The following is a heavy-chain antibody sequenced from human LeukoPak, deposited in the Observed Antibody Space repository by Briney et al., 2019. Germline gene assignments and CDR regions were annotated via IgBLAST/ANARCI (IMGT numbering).Heavy chain of an antibody. J-gene: IGHJ4*02. D-gene: IGHD3-10*01. CDR2: IYYSGST. CDR3: ARRPLSGSYDY. Sequence: PSETLSLTCTVSGGSISSYYWSWIRQPPGKGLEWIGYIYYSGSTNYNPSLKSRVTISVDTSKNQFSLKLSSVTAADTAVYYCARRPLSGSYDYWGQGTLVTVSS. CDR1: GGSISSYY. V-gene: IGHV4-59*08.